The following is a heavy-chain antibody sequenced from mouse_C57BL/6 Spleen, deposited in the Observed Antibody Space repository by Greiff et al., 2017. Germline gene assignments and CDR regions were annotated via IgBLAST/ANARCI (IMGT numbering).Heavy chain of an antibody. CDR3: ARATTVVAGPYAMDY. CDR2: IDPSDSYT. Sequence: QVQLKQPGAELVMPGASVKLSCKASGYTFTSYWMHWVKQRPGQGLEWIGEIDPSDSYTNYNQKFKGKSTLTVDKSSSTAYMQLSSLTSEDSAVYYCARATTVVAGPYAMDYWGQGTSVTVSS. D-gene: IGHD1-1*01. V-gene: IGHV1-69*01. CDR1: GYTFTSYW. J-gene: IGHJ4*01.